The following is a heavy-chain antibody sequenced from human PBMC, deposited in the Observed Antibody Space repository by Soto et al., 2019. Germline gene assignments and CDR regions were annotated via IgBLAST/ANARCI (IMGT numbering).Heavy chain of an antibody. V-gene: IGHV4-31*03. CDR1: GGSISSGGYY. D-gene: IGHD3-22*01. CDR2: IYYSGST. J-gene: IGHJ4*02. Sequence: SETLSLTCTVSGGSISSGGYYWSWIRQHPGKGLEWIGYIYYSGSTYYNPSLKSRVTISVDTSKNQFSLKLSSVTAADTAVYYCARDPIFYYASSGYGGSYFDYWGQGSRVTVSS. CDR3: ARDPIFYYASSGYGGSYFDY.